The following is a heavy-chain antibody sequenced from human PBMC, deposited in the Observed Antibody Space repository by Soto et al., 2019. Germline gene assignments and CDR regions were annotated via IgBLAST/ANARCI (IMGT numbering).Heavy chain of an antibody. CDR3: AHRGVDLLTGHYYFDF. CDR2: ISWDGEK. D-gene: IGHD3-9*01. Sequence: QITLKESGPTLVKPTQTLTLTCTFSGFSLNTRGVGVGWIRQPPGKALEWLALISWDGEKRYRPSLKSRLTVTKDTSENQVVRTMTNMDPVETATYYCAHRGVDLLTGHYYFDFWGQGTLVNVSS. CDR1: GFSLNTRGVG. J-gene: IGHJ4*02. V-gene: IGHV2-5*02.